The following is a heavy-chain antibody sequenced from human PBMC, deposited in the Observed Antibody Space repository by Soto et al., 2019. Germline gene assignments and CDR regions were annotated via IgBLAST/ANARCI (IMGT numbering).Heavy chain of an antibody. Sequence: EVQLVESGGGLVQPGGSLRLSCEASGFTFSSYWMHWVRQAPGKGLVWISRINTDGSSTSYVDSVQGRFTISRDNGKNTLCLQMNSLRGEDTAVYYCARRGSGVTRGLHYWGQGTLVSVSS. D-gene: IGHD2-15*01. V-gene: IGHV3-74*01. CDR1: GFTFSSYW. J-gene: IGHJ4*02. CDR2: INTDGSST. CDR3: ARRGSGVTRGLHY.